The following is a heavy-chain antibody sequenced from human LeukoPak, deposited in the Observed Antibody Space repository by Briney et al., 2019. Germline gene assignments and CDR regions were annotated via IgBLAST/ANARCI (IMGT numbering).Heavy chain of an antibody. D-gene: IGHD2-2*01. CDR3: ARDSRYCSSTSCFLYYYYMDV. J-gene: IGHJ6*03. V-gene: IGHV3-74*01. CDR1: GFTFDDYG. Sequence: GGSLRLSCAASGFTFDDYGMSRVRQAPGKGLVWVSRINSDGSSTSYADSVKGRFTISRDNAKNTLYLQMNSLRAEDTAVYYCARDSRYCSSTSCFLYYYYMDVWVKGTTVTVSS. CDR2: INSDGSST.